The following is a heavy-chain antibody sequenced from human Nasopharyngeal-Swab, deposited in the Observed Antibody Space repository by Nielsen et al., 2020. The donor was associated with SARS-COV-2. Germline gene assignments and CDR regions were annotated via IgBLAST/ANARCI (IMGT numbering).Heavy chain of an antibody. J-gene: IGHJ6*02. CDR1: GFTFSSYG. D-gene: IGHD2-2*03. Sequence: GESLKISCAASGFTFSSYGMHWVRPAPGKGLEWVAVIWYDGSNKYYADSVKGRFTISRDNSKNTLYLQMNSLRAEDTAVYYCARDGYFPDYYYYGMDVWGQGTTVTVSS. CDR3: ARDGYFPDYYYYGMDV. V-gene: IGHV3-33*01. CDR2: IWYDGSNK.